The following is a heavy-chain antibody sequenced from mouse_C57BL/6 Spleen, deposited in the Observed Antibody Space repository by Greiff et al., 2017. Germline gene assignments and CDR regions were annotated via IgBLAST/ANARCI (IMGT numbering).Heavy chain of an antibody. Sequence: VQLQQSGPVLVKPGASVKMSCKASGYTFTDYYMNWVKQSHGKSLEWIGVINPYNGGTSYNQKFKGKDTLTVDKSSSTAYMELNSLTSEDSAVYYCARSGEISLDYWGQGTTLTVSS. CDR2: INPYNGGT. J-gene: IGHJ2*01. V-gene: IGHV1-19*01. CDR3: ARSGEISLDY. D-gene: IGHD6-2*01. CDR1: GYTFTDYY.